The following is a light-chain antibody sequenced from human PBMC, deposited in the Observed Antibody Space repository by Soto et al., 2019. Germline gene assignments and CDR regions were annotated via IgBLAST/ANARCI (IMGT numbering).Light chain of an antibody. CDR3: QQYGSSGT. J-gene: IGKJ3*01. CDR2: GAS. V-gene: IGKV3-20*01. Sequence: EIVLTDSPGTLSLSRWEIATLSCRASQSVTSNYLAWFQQKPGQAPRLLIYGASNRATGIPDRFSGSGSGTDFTLTISRLEPEDFAMYYCQQYGSSGTFGPGTKVDIK. CDR1: QSVTSNY.